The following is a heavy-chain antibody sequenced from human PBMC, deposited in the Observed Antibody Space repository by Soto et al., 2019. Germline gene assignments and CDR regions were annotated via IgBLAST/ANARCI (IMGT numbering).Heavy chain of an antibody. Sequence: QVQLVQSGAEVKQPGSSVKVSCKASGGVFSNYALTWVRQAPGQGPEWVGGLVPVFGTPNYAPKFQGRVTVTADESTRTGYLELSTLTSADTAIYYSARGSHYLSTGYYFDTWGQGTLVIVSS. CDR3: ARGSHYLSTGYYFDT. D-gene: IGHD3-9*01. CDR1: GGVFSNYA. V-gene: IGHV1-69*01. CDR2: LVPVFGTP. J-gene: IGHJ5*02.